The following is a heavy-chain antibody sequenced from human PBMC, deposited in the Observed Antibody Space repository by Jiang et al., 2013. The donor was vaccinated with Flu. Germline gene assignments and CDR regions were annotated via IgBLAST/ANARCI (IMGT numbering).Heavy chain of an antibody. Sequence: AQKSRARVTMTRDTSTSTVYMELSSLRSEDTAVYYCAREYYYDSSGYYMNNWFDPWGQGTLVTVSS. V-gene: IGHV1-46*01. J-gene: IGHJ5*02. CDR3: AREYYYDSSGYYMNNWFDP. D-gene: IGHD3-22*01.